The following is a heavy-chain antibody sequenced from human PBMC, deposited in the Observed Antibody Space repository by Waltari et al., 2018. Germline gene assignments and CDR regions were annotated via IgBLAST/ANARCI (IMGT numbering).Heavy chain of an antibody. D-gene: IGHD3-22*01. CDR2: IHSSGST. Sequence: QLQLQESGPGLVKPSETLSLTCTVSGDSISTTSNYWGWIRQAPGKGLEWVGFIHSSGSTYYNPSLKSRVTLSVETSKNQFSLRLTSVTAADTAVYYCARPANFYYDRGGYDYWGQGTLVTVSS. J-gene: IGHJ4*02. V-gene: IGHV4-39*01. CDR3: ARPANFYYDRGGYDY. CDR1: GDSISTTSNY.